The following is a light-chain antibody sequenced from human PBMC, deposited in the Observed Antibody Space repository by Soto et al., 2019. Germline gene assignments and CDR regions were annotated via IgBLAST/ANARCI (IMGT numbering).Light chain of an antibody. J-gene: IGKJ5*01. V-gene: IGKV3-20*01. CDR3: QQYGSSPIT. Sequence: EIVLTQSPDTLSLSPGGRATLSCRASQSVSRDYLGWYQQTPGQAPRLLIFGASSRATAIPDRFTGSGSGTDFTLTFSRLEPEDSAVYYCQQYGSSPITFGQGTRLEIK. CDR2: GAS. CDR1: QSVSRDY.